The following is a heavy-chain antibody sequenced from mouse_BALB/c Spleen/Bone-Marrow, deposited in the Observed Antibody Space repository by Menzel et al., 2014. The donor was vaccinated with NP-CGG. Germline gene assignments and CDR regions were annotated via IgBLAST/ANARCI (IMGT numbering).Heavy chain of an antibody. CDR1: ADSITSGY. CDR2: ISYSNNT. CDR3: ATYDGYYFDC. V-gene: IGHV3-8*02. J-gene: IGHJ2*01. D-gene: IGHD1-2*01. Sequence: DVKLQESGPSLVKPSQTLSLTCSVTADSITSGYWNWIRKFPGNKLEYLGYISYSNNTYYNPSLKSRISITQDTSKNQYNLELNSATTEDPATYYCATYDGYYFDCWGQGTTLTVSS.